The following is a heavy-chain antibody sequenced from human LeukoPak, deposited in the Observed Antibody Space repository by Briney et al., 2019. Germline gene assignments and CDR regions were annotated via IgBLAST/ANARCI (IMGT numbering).Heavy chain of an antibody. Sequence: ASVKVSCKASGYTFTSYGISWVRQAPGQGLEWMGWISAYNGNTNYAQKLQGRVTMTTDTSTSTAYMELSRLRSDDTAVYYCARDGTYSSGWYAPYYFDYWGQGTLVTASS. J-gene: IGHJ4*02. CDR2: ISAYNGNT. CDR3: ARDGTYSSGWYAPYYFDY. CDR1: GYTFTSYG. D-gene: IGHD6-19*01. V-gene: IGHV1-18*01.